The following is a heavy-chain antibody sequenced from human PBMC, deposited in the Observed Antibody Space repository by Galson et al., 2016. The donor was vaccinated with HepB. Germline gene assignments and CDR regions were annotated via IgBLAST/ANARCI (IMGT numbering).Heavy chain of an antibody. Sequence: SLRLSCAASGFTFSSYWMNWVRQAPGKGLVWVSRINNDGSNTTYADSVKGRFTISRDNAKNTLYLQMNSLRAEDTAVYYCARPGYCSGSSCYVPFDIWGQGTPVTVSS. J-gene: IGHJ4*02. D-gene: IGHD2-15*01. V-gene: IGHV3-74*03. CDR2: INNDGSNT. CDR1: GFTFSSYW. CDR3: ARPGYCSGSSCYVPFDI.